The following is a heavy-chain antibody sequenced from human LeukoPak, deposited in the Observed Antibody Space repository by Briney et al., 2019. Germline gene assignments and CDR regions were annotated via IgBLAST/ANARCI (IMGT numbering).Heavy chain of an antibody. CDR3: ARDNKGSYSSDY. Sequence: GGSLRLSCAASGFTVSSNYMSWVRQAPGKGLEWVSVIYSGGSTYYADSVKGRFTISRDNSKNTLYLQMNSLRAEDTAVYYCARDNKGSYSSDYWGQGTLVTVPS. D-gene: IGHD1-26*01. CDR2: IYSGGST. J-gene: IGHJ4*02. V-gene: IGHV3-66*02. CDR1: GFTVSSNY.